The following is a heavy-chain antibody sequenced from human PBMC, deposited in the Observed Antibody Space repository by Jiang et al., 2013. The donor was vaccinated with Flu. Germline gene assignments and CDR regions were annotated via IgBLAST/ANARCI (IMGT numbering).Heavy chain of an antibody. J-gene: IGHJ4*02. CDR3: ARDPPTGGIDY. CDR1: Y. Sequence: YWSWIASPTGRAGVDWVHLLHGSTYYNPSLKSRVTISVDTSKNQXSLKLSSVTAADTAVYYCARDPPTGGIDYWGQGTLVTVSS. D-gene: IGHD7-27*01. V-gene: IGHV4-30-4*01. CDR2: LLHGST.